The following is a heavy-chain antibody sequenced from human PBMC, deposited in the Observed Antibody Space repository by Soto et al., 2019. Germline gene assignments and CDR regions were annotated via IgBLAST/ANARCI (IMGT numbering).Heavy chain of an antibody. CDR1: GFSLSTSGVG. D-gene: IGHD3-10*01. CDR3: SLRRGTLIWFGRNHFFDV. J-gene: IGHJ4*02. CDR2: IYWDGDK. V-gene: IGHV2-5*02. Sequence: QITLKESGPTLVKPTQTLTLTCTFSGFSLSTSGVGVGWIRQPPGKALEWLALIYWDGDKRYSPSLKSRLTTIKYTSIDQVVFTVTNLDPLETATYCCSLRRGTLIWFGRNHFFDVWGLGTRVTVS.